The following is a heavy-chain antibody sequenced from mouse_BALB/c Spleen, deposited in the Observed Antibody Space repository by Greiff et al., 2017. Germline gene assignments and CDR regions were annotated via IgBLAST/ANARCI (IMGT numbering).Heavy chain of an antibody. V-gene: IGHV1-9*01. J-gene: IGHJ3*01. Sequence: QVQLQQSGAELMKPGASVKISCKATGYTFSSYWIEWVKQRPGHGLEWIGEILPGSGSTNYNEKFKGKATFTADTSSNTAYMQLSSLTSEDSAVYHCAREGGGTGFAYWGQGTLVTVSA. CDR3: AREGGGTGFAY. D-gene: IGHD4-1*01. CDR1: GYTFSSYW. CDR2: ILPGSGST.